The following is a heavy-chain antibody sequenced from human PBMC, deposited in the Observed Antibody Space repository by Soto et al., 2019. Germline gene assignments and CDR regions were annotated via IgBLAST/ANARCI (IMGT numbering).Heavy chain of an antibody. V-gene: IGHV4-4*02. J-gene: IGHJ5*02. D-gene: IGHD2-21*02. CDR1: GGTVASSHW. CDR2: VYHTGDT. Sequence: SETLSLSCGVSGGTVASSHWWSWVRQSPGGGLEWIGNVYHTGDTNFNPSLQSRVTISVDKSNNQFSLRLNSLTAADTAVYFCAREIVTAGGNNYFDPWGPGTLVTVSS. CDR3: AREIVTAGGNNYFDP.